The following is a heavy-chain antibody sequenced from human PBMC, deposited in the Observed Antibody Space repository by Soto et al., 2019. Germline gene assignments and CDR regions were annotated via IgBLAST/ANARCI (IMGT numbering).Heavy chain of an antibody. V-gene: IGHV5-51*01. CDR3: ERHTSGVVIMDGMDV. CDR2: IYPGDSDT. J-gene: IGHJ6*02. Sequence: GESLKIFCKGSGCSFTSYWIGWVRQMPGKGLEWMGIIYPGDSDTRYSPSFQGQVTISADKSISTAYLQWSSLKASDTAMYYCERHTSGVVIMDGMDVWGQGTTVPVSS. CDR1: GCSFTSYW. D-gene: IGHD3-3*01.